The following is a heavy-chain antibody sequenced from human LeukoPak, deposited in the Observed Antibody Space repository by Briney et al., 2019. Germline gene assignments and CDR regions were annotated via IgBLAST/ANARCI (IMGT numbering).Heavy chain of an antibody. V-gene: IGHV4-59*01. Sequence: SETLSLTCTVSGGSISSYYWSWIRQPPGEGMEWIGSIYYSGSTNYNPALKSRVTISVDTSKNQFSLKLSSVTAADTAVYYCASLRGYSYGYKGEYYFDYWGQGTLVTVSS. D-gene: IGHD5-18*01. CDR3: ASLRGYSYGYKGEYYFDY. CDR1: GGSISSYY. CDR2: IYYSGST. J-gene: IGHJ4*02.